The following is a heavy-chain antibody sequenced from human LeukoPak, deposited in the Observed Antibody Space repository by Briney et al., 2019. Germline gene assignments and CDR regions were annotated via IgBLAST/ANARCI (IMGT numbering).Heavy chain of an antibody. CDR1: GFTFSSYA. V-gene: IGHV3-23*01. J-gene: IGHJ4*02. D-gene: IGHD1-26*01. CDR2: ISDSGGST. CDR3: AKSSGMGTTTDQFQDY. Sequence: PGGSLRLSCAASGFTFSSYAVSWVRQAPGKGLEWVSTISDSGGSTFYADSVKGRFTISRDNSKNTLYLQMNSLRAEDTAVYYCAKSSGMGTTTDQFQDYWGQGTLVTVSS.